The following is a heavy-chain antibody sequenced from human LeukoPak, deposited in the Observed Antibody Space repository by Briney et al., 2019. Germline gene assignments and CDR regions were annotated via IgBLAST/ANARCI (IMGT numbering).Heavy chain of an antibody. Sequence: GGSLRLSCAASGFTFSSYGMHWVRQAPGKGLEWVAVIWYDGSNKYYADSVKGRFTISRDNSKNTLYLQMNSLRAEDTAVYYCARALRTYYYDSSGFDYWGQGTLVTVSS. V-gene: IGHV3-33*01. CDR1: GFTFSSYG. CDR2: IWYDGSNK. J-gene: IGHJ4*02. D-gene: IGHD3-22*01. CDR3: ARALRTYYYDSSGFDY.